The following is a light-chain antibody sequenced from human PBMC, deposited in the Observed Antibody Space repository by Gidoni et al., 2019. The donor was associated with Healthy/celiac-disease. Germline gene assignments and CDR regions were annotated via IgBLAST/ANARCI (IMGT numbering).Light chain of an antibody. V-gene: IGKV4-1*01. CDR3: QQYYSTPPA. Sequence: DTVMSQSPDSPAVSLGERATINCKSSQSVLYSPNNKNYLAWYQQKPGQPPKLLIYWASTRESGVPDRFSGSGSGTDFTLTISSLQAEDVAVYYCQQYYSTPPAFGQGTKLEIK. J-gene: IGKJ2*01. CDR1: QSVLYSPNNKNY. CDR2: WAS.